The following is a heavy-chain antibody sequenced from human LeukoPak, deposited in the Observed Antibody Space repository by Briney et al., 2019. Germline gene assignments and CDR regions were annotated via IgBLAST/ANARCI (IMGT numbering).Heavy chain of an antibody. CDR2: ISWDGGST. V-gene: IGHV3-43*01. CDR3: AKSMVSGSSHWYFDL. Sequence: TGGSLRLSCAASGFTFRNYAMSWVRQAPGKGLEWVSLISWDGGSTYYADSVKGRFTISRDNSKNSLYLQMNSLRTEDTALYYCAKSMVSGSSHWYFDLWGRGTLVTVSS. CDR1: GFTFRNYA. J-gene: IGHJ2*01. D-gene: IGHD3-10*01.